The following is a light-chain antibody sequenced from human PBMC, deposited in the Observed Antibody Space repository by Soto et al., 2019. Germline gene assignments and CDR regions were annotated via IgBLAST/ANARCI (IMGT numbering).Light chain of an antibody. V-gene: IGKV3-20*01. Sequence: EIVLTQSPGTLSLSPGERATLSCRASQSVSSNLAWYQQKPGQAPRLLIYGASGRATGIPDRFSGSGSGTDFTLTISRLEPEDFAVYYCQQYTSSLITFGQGTRLETK. J-gene: IGKJ5*01. CDR3: QQYTSSLIT. CDR2: GAS. CDR1: QSVSSN.